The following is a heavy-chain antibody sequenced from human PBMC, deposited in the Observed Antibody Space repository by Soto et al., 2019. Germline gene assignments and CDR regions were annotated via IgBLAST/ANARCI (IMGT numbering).Heavy chain of an antibody. J-gene: IGHJ6*02. CDR3: AREPPGPDYGMDV. CDR2: ISSSSNYI. Sequence: GGSLRLSCAASGFTFSSYSMNWVRQAPGKGLEWVSSISSSSNYIYYADSVKGRFTISRDNAKNSLYLQMNSLRAEDTAVYYCAREPPGPDYGMDVWGQGTTVTVSS. CDR1: GFTFSSYS. V-gene: IGHV3-21*01.